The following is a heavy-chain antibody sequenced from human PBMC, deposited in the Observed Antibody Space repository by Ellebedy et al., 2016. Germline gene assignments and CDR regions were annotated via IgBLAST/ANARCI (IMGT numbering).Heavy chain of an antibody. D-gene: IGHD3-22*01. V-gene: IGHV3-23*01. J-gene: IGHJ3*02. CDR1: GFTFSSYA. CDR3: AKDSPITMIAGGGYDAFDI. CDR2: ISGSGGST. Sequence: GESLKISXAASGFTFSSYAMSWVRQAPGKGLEWVSAISGSGGSTYYADSVKGRFTISRDNSKNTLYLQMNSLRAEDTAVYYCAKDSPITMIAGGGYDAFDIWGQGTMVTVSS.